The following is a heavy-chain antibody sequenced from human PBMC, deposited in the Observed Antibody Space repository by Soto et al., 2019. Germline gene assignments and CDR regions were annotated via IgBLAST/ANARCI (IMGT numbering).Heavy chain of an antibody. D-gene: IGHD4-17*01. CDR1: GFTFSSYS. J-gene: IGHJ5*02. CDR3: ARDMTTVVTVPNWFDP. V-gene: IGHV3-48*02. CDR2: ISSSSSTI. Sequence: EVQLVESGGGLVQPGGSLRLSCAASGFTFSSYSMNWVRQAPGKGLEWVSYISSSSSTIYYADSVKGRFTISRDNAKNSLYLQMNSLRDEDTAVYYCARDMTTVVTVPNWFDPWGQGTLVTVSS.